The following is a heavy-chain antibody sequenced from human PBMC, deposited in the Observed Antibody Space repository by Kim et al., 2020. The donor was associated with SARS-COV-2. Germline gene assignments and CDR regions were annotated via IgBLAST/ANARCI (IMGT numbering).Heavy chain of an antibody. CDR2: IYYSGST. CDR3: ARRPRIYCSGGSCYWFDT. V-gene: IGHV4-39*01. J-gene: IGHJ5*02. D-gene: IGHD2-15*01. CDR1: GGSISSSSYY. Sequence: SETLSLTCTVSGGSISSSSYYWGWIRQPPGKGLEWIGSIYYSGSTYYNPSLKSRVTISVDTSKNQFSLKLSSVTAADTAVYYCARRPRIYCSGGSCYWFDTWGQGTLVTVSS.